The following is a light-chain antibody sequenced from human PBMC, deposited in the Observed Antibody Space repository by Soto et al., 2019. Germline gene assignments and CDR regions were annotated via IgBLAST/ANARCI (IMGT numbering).Light chain of an antibody. CDR3: QQADTYPFT. CDR1: QDIAKW. V-gene: IGKV1-12*01. Sequence: DIPMTQSPSSVSASVGDRVTITCRASQDIAKWLAWYQQKPGKAPNLLIYAASSLQSGAPSRFSGSGSGTEFTLTISSLQPEDFATYFCQQADTYPFTFGPGTKVDV. J-gene: IGKJ3*01. CDR2: AAS.